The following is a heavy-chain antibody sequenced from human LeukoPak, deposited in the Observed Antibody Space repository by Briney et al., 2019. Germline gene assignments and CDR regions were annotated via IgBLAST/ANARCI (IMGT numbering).Heavy chain of an antibody. D-gene: IGHD2-2*01. J-gene: IGHJ5*02. CDR1: GFTFSSYA. Sequence: LAGGSLRLSCAASGFTFSSYAMSWVRQAPGKGLEWVSAISGSGGSTYYADSVKGRFTISRDNSKNTLYLQMNSLRAEDTAVYYCAKDQALRDVVVPVAMDSRFDAWGQGTLVTVSS. CDR3: AKDQALRDVVVPVAMDSRFDA. CDR2: ISGSGGST. V-gene: IGHV3-23*01.